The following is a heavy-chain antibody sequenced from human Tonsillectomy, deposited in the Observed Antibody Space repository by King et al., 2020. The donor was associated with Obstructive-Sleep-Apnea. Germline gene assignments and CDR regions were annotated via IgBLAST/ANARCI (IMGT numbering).Heavy chain of an antibody. Sequence: VQLVESGGGLVQPGRSRRLSCAASGFSFDDYAMHWVRQAPGKGLEWVSGISWNGGNIGYADSVKGRFTISRDNAKNSPYFRMSRLRAGDTAVYYCASHPYYYYGMDVWGQGTTVTVSS. CDR2: ISWNGGNI. CDR3: ASHPYYYYGMDV. J-gene: IGHJ6*02. CDR1: GFSFDDYA. V-gene: IGHV3-9*01.